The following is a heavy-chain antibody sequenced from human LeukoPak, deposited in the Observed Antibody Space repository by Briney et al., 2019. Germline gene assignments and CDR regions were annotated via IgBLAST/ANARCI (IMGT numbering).Heavy chain of an antibody. J-gene: IGHJ4*02. Sequence: GGSLRLSCAASKFTFSTFATHWVRQAPGKGLEWVALTSSDGSSKYYTDSVKGRFTISRDNSKNTLYLQMNSLRAEDTAVYYCARTSFFDSSGYSHWGQGTLVTVSS. CDR3: ARTSFFDSSGYSH. CDR2: TSSDGSSK. CDR1: KFTFSTFA. D-gene: IGHD3-22*01. V-gene: IGHV3-30-3*01.